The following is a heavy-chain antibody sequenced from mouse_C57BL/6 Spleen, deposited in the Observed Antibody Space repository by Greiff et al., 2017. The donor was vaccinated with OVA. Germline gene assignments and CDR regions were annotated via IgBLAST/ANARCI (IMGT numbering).Heavy chain of an antibody. CDR1: GYTFTDYE. D-gene: IGHD2-2*01. J-gene: IGHJ2*01. CDR3: TRGSTMVNWTY. V-gene: IGHV1-15*01. Sequence: QVQLLQSGAELVRPGASVTLSCKASGYTFTDYEMHWVKQTPVHGLEWIGAIDPETGGTAYNQKFKGKAILTADKSSSTAYMELRSLTSEDSAVYYCTRGSTMVNWTYWGQGTTLTVSS. CDR2: IDPETGGT.